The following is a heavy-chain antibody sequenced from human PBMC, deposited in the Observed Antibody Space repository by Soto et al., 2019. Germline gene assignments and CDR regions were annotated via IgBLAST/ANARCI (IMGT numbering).Heavy chain of an antibody. Sequence: GGSLRLSCTASGFTFSNYAMSWVRQAPGKGLEWVSGITASGDNTYYADSVKGRFTISRDNSKNTLYLQMNSLRAEDTAFYHCAKDPGSTRRHVVCWFDSWGQGTLVTVS. CDR2: ITASGDNT. V-gene: IGHV3-23*01. CDR3: AKDPGSTRRHVVCWFDS. CDR1: GFTFSNYA. J-gene: IGHJ5*01. D-gene: IGHD2-2*01.